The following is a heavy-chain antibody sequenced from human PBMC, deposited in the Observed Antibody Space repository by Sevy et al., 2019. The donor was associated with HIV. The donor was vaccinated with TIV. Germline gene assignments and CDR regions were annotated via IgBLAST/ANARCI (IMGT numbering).Heavy chain of an antibody. D-gene: IGHD3-22*01. V-gene: IGHV3-48*03. CDR2: ISGSGTTI. Sequence: GGSLRLSCEASGFTFSSYEMNWVRQAPGKGLEWVSSISGSGTTIKYADSVKGRFTISRDNAKNSLYMQMNSLRAEDTAVYYCARVDANYDKGFDPWGQGTLVTVSS. J-gene: IGHJ5*02. CDR1: GFTFSSYE. CDR3: ARVDANYDKGFDP.